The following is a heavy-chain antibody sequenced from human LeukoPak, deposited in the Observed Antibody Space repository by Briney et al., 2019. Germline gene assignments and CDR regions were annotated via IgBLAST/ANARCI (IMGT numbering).Heavy chain of an antibody. Sequence: PGGSLRLSCAASGFTFSSYEMNWVRQAPGKELEWVSAISHSGGSTYYADFVKGRFTISRDNSKNTLFLQMNSLRAEDTATYYCARHYGSGTYYNYFTYWGQGTLVSVSS. V-gene: IGHV3-23*01. CDR2: ISHSGGST. CDR1: GFTFSSYE. D-gene: IGHD3-10*01. J-gene: IGHJ4*02. CDR3: ARHYGSGTYYNYFTY.